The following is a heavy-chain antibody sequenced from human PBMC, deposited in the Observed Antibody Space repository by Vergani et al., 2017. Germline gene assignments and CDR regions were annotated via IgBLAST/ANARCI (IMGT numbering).Heavy chain of an antibody. CDR1: GFTLGDYA. J-gene: IGHJ4*02. V-gene: IGHV3-49*04. CDR3: TRDRLVVSYAYFDY. CDR2: ILCKPSGGTT. Sequence: EVHLVESGGGLVQPGRSLRLSCSGSGFTLGDYAMTLVRQAPGKGLELVAFILCKPSGGTTEYAASVKGKFTISRDDSKSIAYLQMRSLKPEDTAVYYCTRDRLVVSYAYFDYWGQGTLVTVSP. D-gene: IGHD3-16*01.